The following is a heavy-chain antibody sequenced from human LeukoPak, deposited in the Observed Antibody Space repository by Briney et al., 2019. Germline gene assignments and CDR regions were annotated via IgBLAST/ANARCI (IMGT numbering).Heavy chain of an antibody. V-gene: IGHV3-23*01. CDR3: AKVYYYGSGSYYNNDY. J-gene: IGHJ4*02. CDR1: GFTFSSYA. D-gene: IGHD3-10*01. Sequence: GGSLRLSCAASGFTFSSYAMSWVRQAPGKGLEWVSAISGNGGSTYYADSVKGRFTISRDNSKNTLYLQMNSLRAEDTAVYYCAKVYYYGSGSYYNNDYWGQGTLVTVSS. CDR2: ISGNGGST.